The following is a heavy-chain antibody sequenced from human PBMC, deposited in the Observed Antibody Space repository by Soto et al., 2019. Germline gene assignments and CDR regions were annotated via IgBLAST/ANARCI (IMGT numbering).Heavy chain of an antibody. Sequence: GGSLRLSCAASGFTFSSYARSWVRQAPGKGLEWVSAISGSGGSTYYADSVKGRFTISRDNSKNTLYLQMNSLRAEDTAVYYYAKLRYIVVVPAAIDYWGQGTLVTVSS. CDR2: ISGSGGST. V-gene: IGHV3-23*01. CDR3: AKLRYIVVVPAAIDY. D-gene: IGHD2-2*02. CDR1: GFTFSSYA. J-gene: IGHJ4*02.